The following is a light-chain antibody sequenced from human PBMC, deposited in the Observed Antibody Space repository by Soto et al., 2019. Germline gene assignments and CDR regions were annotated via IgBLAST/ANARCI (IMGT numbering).Light chain of an antibody. CDR2: DAS. J-gene: IGKJ4*01. V-gene: IGKV1-5*01. CDR3: QQYNTYSPLT. CDR1: QSISNY. Sequence: DIQMTQSPSTLSASVGDRVTITCRASQSISNYLAWYQQKPGQAPKLLIFDASNLESGVPSRFSGSGSVTEFTLTINSLQPDDFATYHCQQYNTYSPLTFGGGTKVEIK.